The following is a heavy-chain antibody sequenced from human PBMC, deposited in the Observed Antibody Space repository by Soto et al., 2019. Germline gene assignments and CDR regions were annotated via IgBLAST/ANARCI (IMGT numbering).Heavy chain of an antibody. D-gene: IGHD6-13*01. CDR3: AREAAAAGDYYYYYGMDV. CDR1: GYTFTSYG. CDR2: ISAYNDNT. J-gene: IGHJ6*02. Sequence: QVQLVQSGAEVKKPGASVKVSCKASGYTFTSYGISWVRQAPGQGLEWMGWISAYNDNTNYAQKLQGRVTMTTDTSTSTAYMELRSLRSDDTAVYYCAREAAAAGDYYYYYGMDVWGQGTTVTVSS. V-gene: IGHV1-18*01.